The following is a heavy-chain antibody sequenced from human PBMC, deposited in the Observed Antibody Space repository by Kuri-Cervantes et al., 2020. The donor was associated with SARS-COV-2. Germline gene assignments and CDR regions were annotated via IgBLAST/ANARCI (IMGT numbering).Heavy chain of an antibody. Sequence: GESLKISCAASGFTFSSYWMSWVRQAPGKGLEWVASIKQDGSEKYYVDSVKGRFTISRDNAKNSLYLQMNSLRAEDTAVYYCARDLYGAARRYFDYWGQGTLVTVSS. J-gene: IGHJ4*02. CDR3: ARDLYGAARRYFDY. CDR1: GFTFSSYW. V-gene: IGHV3-7*01. CDR2: IKQDGSEK. D-gene: IGHD6-6*01.